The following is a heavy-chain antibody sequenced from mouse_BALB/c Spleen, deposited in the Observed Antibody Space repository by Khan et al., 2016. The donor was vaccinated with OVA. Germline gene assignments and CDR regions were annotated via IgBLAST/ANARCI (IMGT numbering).Heavy chain of an antibody. CDR1: GYTFTNYG. D-gene: IGHD1-1*02. V-gene: IGHV9-3-1*01. Sequence: QIQLVQSGPELKKPGETVKISCKASGYTFTNYGMNWVKQAPGKGLKWMGWINTYTEEPTYADDFKGRFAFSLETSASTAYLQINNLKNEDTATXFGASGGYWYFDVWGAGTTVTVSS. CDR3: ASGGYWYFDV. CDR2: INTYTEEP. J-gene: IGHJ1*01.